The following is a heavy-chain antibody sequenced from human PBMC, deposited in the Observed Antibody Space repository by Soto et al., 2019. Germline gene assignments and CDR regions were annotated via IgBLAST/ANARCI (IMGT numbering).Heavy chain of an antibody. V-gene: IGHV4-39*06. J-gene: IGHJ4*02. CDR2: IKYSGTT. D-gene: IGHD3-9*01. CDR3: VRDTYDSGPL. Sequence: SETLSLTCTVSGGSISSSRCHWGWIRQPPGKGLEWIASIKYSGTTFYNPSLKSRVTLSVDTSKNQFALKLSSVTAEDTALYYCVRDTYDSGPLWGQGTLVTVSS. CDR1: GGSISSSRCH.